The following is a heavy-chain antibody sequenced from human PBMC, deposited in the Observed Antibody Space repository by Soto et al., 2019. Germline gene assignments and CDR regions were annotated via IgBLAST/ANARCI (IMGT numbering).Heavy chain of an antibody. V-gene: IGHV1-69*01. J-gene: IGHJ6*02. CDR2: IIPIFGTA. CDR3: ASSAARPLYYYYYGMDV. D-gene: IGHD6-6*01. Sequence: QVQLVQSGAEVKKPGSSVKVSCKASGGTFSSYAISWVRQAPGQGLEWMGGIIPIFGTANYAQKFQGRVTITADESTSTAYMELSSLRSEDTDVYYCASSAARPLYYYYYGMDVWGQGTTVTVSS. CDR1: GGTFSSYA.